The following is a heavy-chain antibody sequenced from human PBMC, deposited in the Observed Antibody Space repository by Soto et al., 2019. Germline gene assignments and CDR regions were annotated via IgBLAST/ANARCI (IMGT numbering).Heavy chain of an antibody. Sequence: SETLSLTCTVSGGSISSGDYYWSWIRQPPGKGLEWIGYIYYSGSTYYNPSLKSRVTISVDTSKNQFSLKLSSVTAADTAVYYCARDGGGATDFDYWGQGTLVTVSS. CDR3: ARDGGGATDFDY. D-gene: IGHD1-26*01. V-gene: IGHV4-30-4*01. CDR2: IYYSGST. CDR1: GGSISSGDYY. J-gene: IGHJ4*02.